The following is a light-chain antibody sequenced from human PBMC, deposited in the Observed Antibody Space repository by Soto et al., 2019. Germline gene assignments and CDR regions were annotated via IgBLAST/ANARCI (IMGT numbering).Light chain of an antibody. CDR3: QQTNSFPLT. CDR1: QDISRW. V-gene: IGKV1-12*01. J-gene: IGKJ4*01. CDR2: GAS. Sequence: DIQMTQSPSSVSASVGDRVTITCRASQDISRWLAWYQQIPGKAPKILIYGASTLQSGVTSRFIDSGSGAEFTLTISSLQPEDFATCYCQQTNSFPLTCGGGTEVDFK.